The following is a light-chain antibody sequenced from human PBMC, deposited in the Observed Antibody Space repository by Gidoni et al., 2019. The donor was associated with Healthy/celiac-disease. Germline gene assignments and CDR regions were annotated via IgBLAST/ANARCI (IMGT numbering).Light chain of an antibody. V-gene: IGKV1-39*01. CDR2: AAS. J-gene: IGKJ2*03. Sequence: DIQLPQSPSSLSASVGDRVTIPCRASQSISSYLNWYQQKPGKAPKLLIDAASSLQSGVPSRFSGSGSRTDSTLTISSLQQEDFATYYCQQSYSTPYSFGQGTKLEIK. CDR3: QQSYSTPYS. CDR1: QSISSY.